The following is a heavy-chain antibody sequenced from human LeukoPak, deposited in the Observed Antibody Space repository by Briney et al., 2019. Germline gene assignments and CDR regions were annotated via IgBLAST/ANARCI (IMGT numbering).Heavy chain of an antibody. J-gene: IGHJ4*02. Sequence: PGGTLRLSCAASGFSFSSYGMSWVREAPGKGLEWVSGLSGGAVSTNYADSVRGRFTISRDNSKNTLYLQMNSLRAEDTAVYYCAKSGRYCSGGSCYQEASLDYWGQGTLVTVSS. D-gene: IGHD2-15*01. V-gene: IGHV3-23*01. CDR2: LSGGAVST. CDR3: AKSGRYCSGGSCYQEASLDY. CDR1: GFSFSSYG.